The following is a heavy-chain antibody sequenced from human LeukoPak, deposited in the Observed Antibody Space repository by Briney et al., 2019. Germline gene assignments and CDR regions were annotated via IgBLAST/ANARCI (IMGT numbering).Heavy chain of an antibody. Sequence: SETLSLTCTVSGGSISSYYWSWIRQPPGKGLEWIGYIYCSGGTNYNPSLKSRVTISVDTSKNQFSLKLSSVTAADTAVYYCARGPSGSALDYWGQGTLVTVSS. CDR2: IYCSGGT. CDR1: GGSISSYY. D-gene: IGHD2-15*01. V-gene: IGHV4-59*01. CDR3: ARGPSGSALDY. J-gene: IGHJ4*02.